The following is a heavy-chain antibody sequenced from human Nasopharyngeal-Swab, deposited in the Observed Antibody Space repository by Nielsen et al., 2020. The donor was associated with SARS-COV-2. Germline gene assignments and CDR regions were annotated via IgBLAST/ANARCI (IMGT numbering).Heavy chain of an antibody. J-gene: IGHJ6*03. Sequence: GESLKISCAASGFTFSSYSMNWVCQAPGKGLEWVSSISSSSSYIYYADSVKGRFTISRDNAKNTLYLQMNSLRAEDTAVYYCAKDGDGSGSYGDYYYYYMDVWGKGTTVTVSS. V-gene: IGHV3-21*01. CDR2: ISSSSSYI. CDR3: AKDGDGSGSYGDYYYYYMDV. D-gene: IGHD3-10*01. CDR1: GFTFSSYS.